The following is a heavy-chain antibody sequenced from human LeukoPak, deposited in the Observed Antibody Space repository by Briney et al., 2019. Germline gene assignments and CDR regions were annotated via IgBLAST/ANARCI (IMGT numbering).Heavy chain of an antibody. CDR2: ISGRDSST. Sequence: GGSLRLSCAASGFTFSSYAMNWVRQAPGKGLEWVSAISGRDSSTYYADSVKGRFTISRDNSKNTLSLQMNSLRAEDTAVYYCAKDMPVWGSYPNWFDPWGQGTLVTVSS. V-gene: IGHV3-23*01. CDR3: AKDMPVWGSYPNWFDP. CDR1: GFTFSSYA. J-gene: IGHJ5*02. D-gene: IGHD3-16*02.